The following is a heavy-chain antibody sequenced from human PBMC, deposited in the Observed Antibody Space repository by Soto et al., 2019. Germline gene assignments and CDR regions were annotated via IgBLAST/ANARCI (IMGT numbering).Heavy chain of an antibody. CDR1: GYTFTSYA. D-gene: IGHD2-21*01. CDR2: INAGNGNT. V-gene: IGHV1-3*01. J-gene: IGHJ2*01. CDR3: ARVPGYSIGDL. Sequence: QVQLVQSGAEVKKPGASVKVSCKASGYTFTSYAMHWVRQAPGQRLEWMGWINAGNGNTKYSQKFQGRVTITRDTSASTSYMELSSLRSEDTAVYYCARVPGYSIGDLWGRGTLVTVSS.